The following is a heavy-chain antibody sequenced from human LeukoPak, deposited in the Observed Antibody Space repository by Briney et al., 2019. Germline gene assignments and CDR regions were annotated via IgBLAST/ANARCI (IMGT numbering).Heavy chain of an antibody. J-gene: IGHJ4*02. V-gene: IGHV3-30*02. D-gene: IGHD6-25*01. CDR2: LRAGGPYGTEK. Sequence: GGSLRLSCAASGFDFNTFIMHWVRQGPGKGLEWLTFLRAGGPYGTEKFYADSVKGRFTISTDNSKNTLFLQMNSLRPEDTAVYYCAKEITGYSSGRIDYWGQGTLVTVSS. CDR1: GFDFNTFI. CDR3: AKEITGYSSGRIDY.